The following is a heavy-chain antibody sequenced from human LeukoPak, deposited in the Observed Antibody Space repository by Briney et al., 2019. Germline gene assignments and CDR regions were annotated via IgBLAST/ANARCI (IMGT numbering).Heavy chain of an antibody. J-gene: IGHJ6*03. V-gene: IGHV3-30*04. CDR2: ISYDGGNK. CDR1: GFTFSSYA. CDR3: ARPGAVAGRREVYHYYYYMDV. Sequence: GGSLRLSCAASGFTFSSYAMHWVRQAPGKGLEWVAVISYDGGNKYYADSVKSRFTISRDNSNNTLYLQMNSLRAEDTAVYYCARPGAVAGRREVYHYYYYMDVWGKGTTVTVSS. D-gene: IGHD6-19*01.